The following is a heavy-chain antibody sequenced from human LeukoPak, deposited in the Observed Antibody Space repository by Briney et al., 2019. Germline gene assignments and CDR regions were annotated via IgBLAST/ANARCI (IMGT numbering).Heavy chain of an antibody. Sequence: GGSLRLSCAASGFTFSSYAMSWVRQAPGKGLEWVSAISGSGGSTYYADSVKGRFTISRDNSKNTLYLQMSSLRAEDTAVYYCAKDQLNRYCSGGSCSITLDSWGRGTLVTVSS. CDR3: AKDQLNRYCSGGSCSITLDS. J-gene: IGHJ4*02. D-gene: IGHD2-15*01. V-gene: IGHV3-23*01. CDR2: ISGSGGST. CDR1: GFTFSSYA.